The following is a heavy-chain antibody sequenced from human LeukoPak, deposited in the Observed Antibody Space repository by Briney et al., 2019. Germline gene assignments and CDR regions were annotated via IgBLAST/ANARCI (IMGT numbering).Heavy chain of an antibody. CDR1: GYSISSGYY. Sequence: SETLSLTCTVSGYSISSGYYWGWIRQPPGKGLEWIGSIYHSGSTYYNPSLKSRVTISVDTSKNQFSLKLSSVTAADTAVYYCARDDSSGYYVDYWGQGTLVTVSS. CDR3: ARDDSSGYYVDY. J-gene: IGHJ4*02. V-gene: IGHV4-38-2*02. D-gene: IGHD3-22*01. CDR2: IYHSGST.